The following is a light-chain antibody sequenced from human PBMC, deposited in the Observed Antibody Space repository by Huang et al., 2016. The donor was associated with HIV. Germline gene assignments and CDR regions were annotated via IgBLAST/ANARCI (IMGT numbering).Light chain of an antibody. CDR1: QNITNNY. V-gene: IGKV3-20*01. Sequence: DIVLTQSPGTLSLSPGARAALSCRASQNITNNYLAWYQQRSGQAPRLLIYGASNRAMGIPDRFSGSGSGTDFTLLINRLEPQDSAVYYCQQYLSSPLTFGGGTNVEIK. CDR2: GAS. J-gene: IGKJ4*01. CDR3: QQYLSSPLT.